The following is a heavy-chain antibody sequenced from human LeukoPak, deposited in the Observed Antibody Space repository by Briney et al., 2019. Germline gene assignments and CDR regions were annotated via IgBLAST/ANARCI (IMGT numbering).Heavy chain of an antibody. Sequence: PGGSLRLSCAASGFTFSSYGMHGVRQAPGKGLEWVAVISYEGSNKYYADSVKGRFNISRDNSKNTLYLQMNSLRAEDTAVYYCARGGMITFGGVIVSGTPGAFDIWGQGTMVTVSS. D-gene: IGHD3-16*02. V-gene: IGHV3-30*03. CDR1: GFTFSSYG. J-gene: IGHJ3*02. CDR2: ISYEGSNK. CDR3: ARGGMITFGGVIVSGTPGAFDI.